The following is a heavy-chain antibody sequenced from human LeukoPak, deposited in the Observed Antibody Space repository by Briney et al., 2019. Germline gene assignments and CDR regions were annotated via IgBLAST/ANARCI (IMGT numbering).Heavy chain of an antibody. J-gene: IGHJ4*02. Sequence: SETLSLTCAVYGGSFSGYYWSWIRQPPGKGLEWIGEINHSGSTNYNPSLKNRVTISVDTSKNQFSLKLSSVTAADTAVYYCARGGRGPSTNDYWGQGTLVTVSS. CDR1: GGSFSGYY. V-gene: IGHV4-34*01. CDR3: ARGGRGPSTNDY. CDR2: INHSGST. D-gene: IGHD3-10*01.